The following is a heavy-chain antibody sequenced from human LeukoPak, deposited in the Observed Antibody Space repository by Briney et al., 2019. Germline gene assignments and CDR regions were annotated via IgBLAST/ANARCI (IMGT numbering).Heavy chain of an antibody. J-gene: IGHJ4*02. D-gene: IGHD1-20*01. V-gene: IGHV3-48*01. CDR3: ARESITGHRDFDY. CDR2: ISSGSRTI. Sequence: GGSLRLSCAASGFTFSNAWMSWVRQAPGKGLEWVSYISSGSRTIYSADSVKGRFTISRDNAKNSLYMQMNSLGVEDTAVYYCARESITGHRDFDYWGEGTLVTVSS. CDR1: GFTFSNAW.